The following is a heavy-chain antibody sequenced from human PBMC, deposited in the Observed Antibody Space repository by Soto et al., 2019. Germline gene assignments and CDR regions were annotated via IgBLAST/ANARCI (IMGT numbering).Heavy chain of an antibody. J-gene: IGHJ6*02. CDR1: GGSISPYY. V-gene: IGHV4-59*08. CDR3: AGYSSGASYYYYYGMDV. Sequence: PSETLSLTCTVSGGSISPYYWAWIRQSPGKGLEWIGYIYYSGTTSYNPSLKSRVTLSLETSKSQFSLRLSSVTAADTAVYYCAGYSSGASYYYYYGMDVWGQGTTVTVSS. CDR2: IYYSGTT. D-gene: IGHD6-19*01.